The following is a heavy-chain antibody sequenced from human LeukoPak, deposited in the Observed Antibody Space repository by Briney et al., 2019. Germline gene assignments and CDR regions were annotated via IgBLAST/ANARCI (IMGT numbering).Heavy chain of an antibody. CDR1: GFTFDDYG. V-gene: IGHV3-20*04. J-gene: IGHJ4*02. D-gene: IGHD3-22*01. CDR3: ARENMYDSSDYYGWSGYYDH. CDR2: INWNGGST. Sequence: PGGSLRLSCAASGFTFDDYGMSWVRQAPGKGLEWVSGINWNGGSTGYADSVKGRFTISRDNAKNSLYLQMNSLRAEDTAIYYCARENMYDSSDYYGWSGYYDHWGQGTLVTVSS.